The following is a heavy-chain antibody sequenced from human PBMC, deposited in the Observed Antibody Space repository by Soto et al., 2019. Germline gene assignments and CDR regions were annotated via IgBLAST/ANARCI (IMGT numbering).Heavy chain of an antibody. CDR3: ARVEYGDYSPFDY. V-gene: IGHV3-33*01. CDR2: IWYDGSNK. Sequence: GWSLRLACASSVFTFISYGMHWVRQAPGKGLEWVAVIWYDGSNKYYADSVKGRFTISRDNSKNTLYLQMNSLRAEDTAVYYCARVEYGDYSPFDYWGQGTLVTVSS. J-gene: IGHJ4*02. D-gene: IGHD4-17*01. CDR1: VFTFISYG.